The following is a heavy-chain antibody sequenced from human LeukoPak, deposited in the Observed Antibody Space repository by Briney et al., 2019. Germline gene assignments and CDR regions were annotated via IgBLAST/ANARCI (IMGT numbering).Heavy chain of an antibody. D-gene: IGHD3-9*01. CDR2: IYYSGST. Sequence: SETLSLTCTVSGGSISSSSYYWGWIRQPPGKGLEWIGSIYYSGSTYYNPSLKSRVTISVDTSKNQFSLKLSSVTAADTAVYYCARESRYYDWPHGMVYYYYYIDVWGKGTTVTISS. CDR3: ARESRYYDWPHGMVYYYYYIDV. J-gene: IGHJ6*03. V-gene: IGHV4-39*02. CDR1: GGSISSSSYY.